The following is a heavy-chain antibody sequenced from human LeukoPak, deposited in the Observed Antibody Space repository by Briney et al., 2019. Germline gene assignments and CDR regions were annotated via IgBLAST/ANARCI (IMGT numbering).Heavy chain of an antibody. CDR3: AKAIREYTSSTSYSAFDI. V-gene: IGHV3-30*18. CDR1: GFTFSTYG. CDR2: ISYDGSHK. J-gene: IGHJ3*02. D-gene: IGHD6-13*01. Sequence: PGGSLRLSCAASGFTFSTYGMHWVRQAPGKGLQWVAVISYDGSHKYCADSVKGRFTISRDNSKNKLFLQMDSLRGDDTAVYFCAKAIREYTSSTSYSAFDIWGQGTMVTVSS.